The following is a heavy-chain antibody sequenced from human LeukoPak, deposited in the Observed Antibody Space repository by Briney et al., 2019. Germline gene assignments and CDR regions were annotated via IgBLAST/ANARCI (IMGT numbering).Heavy chain of an antibody. Sequence: GGSLRLSCAASGFTFSNAWMSWVRQAPGKGLEWVGRIKSKTDGGTTDYAAPVKGRFTISRDDSKSTLYLQMNSLKTEDTAVYYYTRDLFGDLFRTLDYWGQGTLVTVSS. J-gene: IGHJ4*02. CDR3: TRDLFGDLFRTLDY. CDR1: GFTFSNAW. CDR2: IKSKTDGGTT. V-gene: IGHV3-15*01. D-gene: IGHD3-10*01.